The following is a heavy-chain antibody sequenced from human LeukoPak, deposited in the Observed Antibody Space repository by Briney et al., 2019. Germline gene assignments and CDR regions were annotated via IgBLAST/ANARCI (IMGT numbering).Heavy chain of an antibody. CDR3: AREGYYASYAFDI. Sequence: GGSLRLSCAASGFTFSSYGMHWVRQAPGKGLEWVAVISYDGSNKYYADSVKGRFTISRDNSKNTLYLQMNSLRAEDTAVYYCAREGYYASYAFDIWGQGTMVTVSS. CDR2: ISYDGSNK. J-gene: IGHJ3*02. D-gene: IGHD3-10*01. CDR1: GFTFSSYG. V-gene: IGHV3-30*03.